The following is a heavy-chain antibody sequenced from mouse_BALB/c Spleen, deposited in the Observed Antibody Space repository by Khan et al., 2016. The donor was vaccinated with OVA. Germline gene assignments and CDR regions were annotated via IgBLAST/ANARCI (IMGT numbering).Heavy chain of an antibody. CDR3: ARRGLRWDFDY. CDR1: GYTFINYW. CDR2: INPSTGYT. Sequence: VQLQQSGAELAKPGASVKMSCKASGYTFINYWILWIKQRPGQGLEWIGYINPSTGYTEYNQNFNDKATLTAATSSSTAHMQLSSLTSEDSTVYYCARRGLRWDFDYWGQGTTLTVSS. J-gene: IGHJ2*01. V-gene: IGHV1-7*01. D-gene: IGHD1-1*01.